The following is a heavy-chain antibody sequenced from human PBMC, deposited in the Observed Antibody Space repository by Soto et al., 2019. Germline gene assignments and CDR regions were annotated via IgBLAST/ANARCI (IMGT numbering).Heavy chain of an antibody. J-gene: IGHJ4*02. CDR2: INHRGNT. CDR1: GGSLSDYY. D-gene: IGHD2-15*01. Sequence: QVQLQQWGAGLLKPSETLSRSCAVYGGSLSDYYWSWIRQPPGKGLEWIGEINHRGNTNYNPSLKSRVTISVDTSMNQFSLRLTSVTAADTAVYYCARGSISYCSSGSCYPGAIDFWGQGTLVTVSA. V-gene: IGHV4-34*01. CDR3: ARGSISYCSSGSCYPGAIDF.